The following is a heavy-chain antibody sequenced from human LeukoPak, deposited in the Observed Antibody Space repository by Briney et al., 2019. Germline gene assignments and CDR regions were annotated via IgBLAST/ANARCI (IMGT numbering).Heavy chain of an antibody. D-gene: IGHD3-3*01. CDR3: AKDYYDFWSSYPNLGYFDY. CDR1: GFTFSSYG. CDR2: IRYDGSNK. Sequence: GGSLRLSCAASGFTFSSYGMHWVRQAPGKGLEWVAFIRYDGSNKYYADSVKGRFTISRDNSKNTLYLQMNSLRAEDTAVYYCAKDYYDFWSSYPNLGYFDYWGQGTLVTVSS. V-gene: IGHV3-30*02. J-gene: IGHJ4*02.